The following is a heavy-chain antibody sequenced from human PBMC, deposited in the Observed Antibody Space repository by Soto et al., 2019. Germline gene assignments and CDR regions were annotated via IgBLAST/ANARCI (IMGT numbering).Heavy chain of an antibody. CDR1: GGSISSYY. CDR2: IYYSGST. Sequence: SETLSLTCTVSGGSISSYYWSWIRQPPGKGLEWIGHIYYSGSTNYNPSLKSRVTISVDTSKNQFSLKLSSVTAADTAVYYCARSRGSSSWYGRIDYWGQGTLVTVSS. V-gene: IGHV4-59*01. D-gene: IGHD6-13*01. J-gene: IGHJ4*02. CDR3: ARSRGSSSWYGRIDY.